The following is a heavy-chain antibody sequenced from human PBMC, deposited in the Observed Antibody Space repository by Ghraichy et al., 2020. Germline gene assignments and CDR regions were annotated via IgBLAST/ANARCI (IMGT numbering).Heavy chain of an antibody. CDR1: GGSISSYY. D-gene: IGHD3-10*01. Sequence: GSLSLTCTVSGGSISSYYWSWIRQPPGKGLEWIGYIYYSGSTNNNPSLKSRVTISVDTSKNQFSLKLSSVTAADTAVYYCARCRNNWLGEAGYFDLWGRGTLVTVSS. V-gene: IGHV4-59*01. CDR3: ARCRNNWLGEAGYFDL. CDR2: IYYSGST. J-gene: IGHJ2*01.